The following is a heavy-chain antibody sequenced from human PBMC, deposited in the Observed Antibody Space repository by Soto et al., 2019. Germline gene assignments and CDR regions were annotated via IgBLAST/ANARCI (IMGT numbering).Heavy chain of an antibody. CDR3: PKEGCSVGSCYLYNSSEP. Sequence: PGGSLRLSCAASGFTFSSYAMSWVRQAPGKGLEWVSAISGSGGSTYYADSVKGRFTISRDNSKNTLYLQMNSLRAEDTAVYYCPKEGCSVGSCYLYNSSEPLGQGTLVTLS. CDR1: GFTFSSYA. J-gene: IGHJ5*02. CDR2: ISGSGGST. V-gene: IGHV3-23*01. D-gene: IGHD2-15*01.